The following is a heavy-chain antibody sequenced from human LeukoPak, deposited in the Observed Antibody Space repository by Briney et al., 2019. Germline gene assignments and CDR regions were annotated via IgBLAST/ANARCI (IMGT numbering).Heavy chain of an antibody. CDR1: GFTFDDYA. CDR2: ISRNSGSI. Sequence: PGRSLRLSCAASGFTFDDYAMHWVRQAPGKGLEWVSGISRNSGSIGYADSVKGRFTISRDNAKNSLYLQMNSLRAEDTALYYCAKETSGFDYWGQGTLVTVSS. CDR3: AKETSGFDY. V-gene: IGHV3-9*01. J-gene: IGHJ4*02. D-gene: IGHD3-10*01.